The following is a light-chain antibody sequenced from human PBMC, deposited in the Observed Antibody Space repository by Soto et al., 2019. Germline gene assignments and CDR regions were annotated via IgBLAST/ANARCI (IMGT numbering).Light chain of an antibody. CDR3: QQYNSSPST. V-gene: IGKV3-20*01. CDR1: QSVSSSY. J-gene: IGKJ4*01. CDR2: GAS. Sequence: EIVLTQSPGTLSLSPGERATLSYRASQSVSSSYLAWYQQKPGQAPRLLIYGASSRATGIPDRFSGSGSGTDFTLTISRLEPGDFAVYYCQQYNSSPSTFGGGTTVEIK.